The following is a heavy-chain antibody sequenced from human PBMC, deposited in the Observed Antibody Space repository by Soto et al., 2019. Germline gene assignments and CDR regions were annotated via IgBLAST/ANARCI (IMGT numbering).Heavy chain of an antibody. CDR3: ARDGERDTGLNFYYYLHGMDA. D-gene: IGHD1-1*01. Sequence: GASVKVSCKASGYTFTTYGISWVRQAPGQGLEWMGWISPYNGTTKYAEKFQGEMTMTTDTATSTAYMDLRGLRSDDTAVYYCARDGERDTGLNFYYYLHGMDAWGQGTRVTV. CDR1: GYTFTTYG. V-gene: IGHV1-18*04. CDR2: ISPYNGTT. J-gene: IGHJ6*02.